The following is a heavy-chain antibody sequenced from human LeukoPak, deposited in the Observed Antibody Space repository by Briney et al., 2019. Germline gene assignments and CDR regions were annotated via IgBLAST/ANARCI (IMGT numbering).Heavy chain of an antibody. J-gene: IGHJ4*02. CDR3: VKETGITGAGDC. Sequence: PGGSLRLSCAASGFTFSIYAMSWVRQAPGKGLEWVSPISAGGGSSYYADSVKGRFTISRDSSKNTLYLQMNNLRPEDTAVYYCVKETGITGAGDCWGQGTLVTVSS. D-gene: IGHD1-20*01. CDR2: ISAGGGSS. CDR1: GFTFSIYA. V-gene: IGHV3-23*01.